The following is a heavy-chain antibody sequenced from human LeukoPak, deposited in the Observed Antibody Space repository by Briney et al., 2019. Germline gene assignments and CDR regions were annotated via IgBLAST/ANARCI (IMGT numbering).Heavy chain of an antibody. J-gene: IGHJ4*02. Sequence: PGGSLRLSCAASGFTFSDYYMSWIRRAPGKGLEWVSYISSSGSTIYYADSVKGRFTISRDNAKNSLYLQMNSLRAEDTAVYYCARAQTGDYYDSSGYYWIDYWGQGTLVTVSS. V-gene: IGHV3-11*04. CDR2: ISSSGSTI. CDR1: GFTFSDYY. D-gene: IGHD3-22*01. CDR3: ARAQTGDYYDSSGYYWIDY.